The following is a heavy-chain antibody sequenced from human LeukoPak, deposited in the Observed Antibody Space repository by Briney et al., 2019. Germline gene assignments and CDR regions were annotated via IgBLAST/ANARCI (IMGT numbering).Heavy chain of an antibody. CDR2: ISVRSNYI. J-gene: IGHJ4*02. V-gene: IGHV3-21*01. CDR3: ARLRRNSDSSGYYYYYDY. CDR1: GYTFSSFS. D-gene: IGHD3-22*01. Sequence: GGSLRLSCAASGYTFSSFSINWVRQAPGKGLEWVSSISVRSNYIYYADSVRGRFSISRDDARNSLYLQMDSLRGDGTAVYYCARLRRNSDSSGYYYYYDYWGQGTLVTVSS.